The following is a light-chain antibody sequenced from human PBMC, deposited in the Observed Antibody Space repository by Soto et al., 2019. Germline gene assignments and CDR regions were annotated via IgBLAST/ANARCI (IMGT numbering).Light chain of an antibody. Sequence: EIVLTQSPGTLSLSPGERATLSCRASQSVSSTYLAWYQQNPGQAPRLLIYGASSRPAGIPDSFSGSGSGTDFTLTISRLEPEDFAVYFCHQYGSSSYTFGQGTKLEIK. V-gene: IGKV3-20*01. CDR3: HQYGSSSYT. CDR2: GAS. J-gene: IGKJ2*01. CDR1: QSVSSTY.